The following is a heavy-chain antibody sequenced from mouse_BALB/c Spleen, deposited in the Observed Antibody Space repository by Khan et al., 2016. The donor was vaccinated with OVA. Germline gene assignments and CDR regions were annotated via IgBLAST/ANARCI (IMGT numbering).Heavy chain of an antibody. V-gene: IGHV5-6*01. Sequence: EVELVESGGDLVKPGGSLKLSCAASGFTFSSYSMSWVRQTPDKRLEWVATISSGGDYTYYPDSVKGRFTISRDNAKNTLYLQMSSLKSEDTAMCYCASHLTGSFAYWGQGTLVTVS. CDR3: ASHLTGSFAY. CDR2: ISSGGDYT. J-gene: IGHJ3*01. D-gene: IGHD4-1*01. CDR1: GFTFSSYS.